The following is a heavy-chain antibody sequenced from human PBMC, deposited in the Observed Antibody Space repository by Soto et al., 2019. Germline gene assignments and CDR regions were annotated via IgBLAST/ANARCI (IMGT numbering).Heavy chain of an antibody. J-gene: IGHJ4*02. CDR2: INPSGGST. CDR3: AREDSSPPSVG. V-gene: IGHV1-46*01. Sequence: QVQLVQSGAEVKKPGASVKVSCKASGYTFTSYYMHWVRQAPGQGLEWMGIINPSGGSTSYAQKCQGRVTMTRDPSTSTVYMELSSLRSEDTAVYYCAREDSSPPSVGWGQGTLVTVSS. D-gene: IGHD6-13*01. CDR1: GYTFTSYY.